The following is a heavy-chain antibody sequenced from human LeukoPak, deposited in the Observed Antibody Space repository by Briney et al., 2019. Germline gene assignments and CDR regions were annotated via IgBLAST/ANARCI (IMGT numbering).Heavy chain of an antibody. Sequence: GGSLRLSCAASGFTFSNYEMHWVRQAPGKGLGWVSYISSSGSDIYYADSVKGRFTISRDNAKNSLYLHMNSLRAEDTAVYYCARDYGGSSPFDYWGQGTLVTVSS. CDR2: ISSSGSDI. CDR3: ARDYGGSSPFDY. D-gene: IGHD4-23*01. J-gene: IGHJ4*01. V-gene: IGHV3-48*03. CDR1: GFTFSNYE.